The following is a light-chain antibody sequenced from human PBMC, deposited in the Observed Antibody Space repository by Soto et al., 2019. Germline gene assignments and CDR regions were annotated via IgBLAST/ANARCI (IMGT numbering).Light chain of an antibody. V-gene: IGKV3-20*01. J-gene: IGKJ1*01. CDR1: QSVTSNY. CDR2: GAS. Sequence: EIVLTQSPATLSLSPGGRATLSCRASQSVTSNYLAWFQQKPGQAPRLLIYGASNRATGIPDRFSGSGSGTDFTLTISRLEPEDFAVYYCQQYGGLPRTFGQGAKVEIK. CDR3: QQYGGLPRT.